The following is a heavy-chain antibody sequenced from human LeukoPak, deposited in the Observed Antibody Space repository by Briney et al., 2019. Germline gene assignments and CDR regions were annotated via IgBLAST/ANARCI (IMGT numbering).Heavy chain of an antibody. Sequence: NPSETLSLTCTVSGGSISSYYWSWIRQPPGKGLEWIGYIYYSGGTNYNPSLKSRVTISVDTSKNQFSLKLSSVTAADTAVYYCVRRGYSYGLGYFDYWGQGTLVTVSS. CDR3: VRRGYSYGLGYFDY. D-gene: IGHD5-18*01. CDR1: GGSISSYY. CDR2: IYYSGGT. J-gene: IGHJ4*02. V-gene: IGHV4-59*08.